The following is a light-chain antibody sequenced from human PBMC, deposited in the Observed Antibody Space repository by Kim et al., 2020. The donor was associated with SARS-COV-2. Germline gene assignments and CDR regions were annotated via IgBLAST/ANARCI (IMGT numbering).Light chain of an antibody. CDR3: QQRSRWPPT. J-gene: IGKJ5*01. Sequence: LSPGESATLSCRASHSIGNSLAWYQQKPGQAPRLLIYDASNGATDIPARFSGSGSGTDFTLTISSLEPEDFAVYFCQQRSRWPPTFGQGTRLEIK. CDR2: DAS. V-gene: IGKV3-11*01. CDR1: HSIGNS.